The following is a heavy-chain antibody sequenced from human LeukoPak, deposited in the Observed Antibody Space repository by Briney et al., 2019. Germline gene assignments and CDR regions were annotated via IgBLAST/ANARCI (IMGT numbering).Heavy chain of an antibody. CDR3: AKGYSYGLDY. CDR1: GFTFSSYG. CDR2: IRYDGSNK. D-gene: IGHD5-18*01. Sequence: PGGSLRLSFAASGFTFSSYGMHWVRQAPGKGLEWVAFIRYDGSNKDYADSVKGRFTISRDNSKNTLYLQMNSLRTEDTAVYYCAKGYSYGLDYWGQGTLVTVSS. J-gene: IGHJ4*02. V-gene: IGHV3-30*02.